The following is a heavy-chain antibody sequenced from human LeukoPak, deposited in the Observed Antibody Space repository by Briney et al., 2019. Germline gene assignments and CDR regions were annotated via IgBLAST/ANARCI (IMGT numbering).Heavy chain of an antibody. V-gene: IGHV3-21*01. CDR2: ITSSNNYI. CDR3: VTTLGAHYWYFDL. CDR1: GFTFSTYS. D-gene: IGHD1-26*01. Sequence: GGSLRLSCAGSGFTFSTYSMNWVRQAPGKGLEWVSSITSSNNYIYYADSMKGRFTISRDNAKNSLYLQMNSLRAEDTAVYYCVTTLGAHYWYFDLWGRGALVTVSS. J-gene: IGHJ2*01.